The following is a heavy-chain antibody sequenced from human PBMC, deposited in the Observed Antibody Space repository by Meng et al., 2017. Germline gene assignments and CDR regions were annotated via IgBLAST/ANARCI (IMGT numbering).Heavy chain of an antibody. V-gene: IGHV3-33*01. D-gene: IGHD6-19*01. Sequence: QVQLVESGGGVVQPGRSLRLSCAASGFTFSSYGMHWVRQAPGKGLEWVAVIWYDGSNKYYADSVKGRFTISRDNSKNTLYLQMNSPRAEDTAVYYCTTNTVAGFGRYFDYWGQGTLVTVSS. CDR2: IWYDGSNK. CDR1: GFTFSSYG. CDR3: TTNTVAGFGRYFDY. J-gene: IGHJ4*02.